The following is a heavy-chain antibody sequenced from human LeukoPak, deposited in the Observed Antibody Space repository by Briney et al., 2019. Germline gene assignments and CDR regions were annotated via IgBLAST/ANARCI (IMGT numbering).Heavy chain of an antibody. J-gene: IGHJ5*02. V-gene: IGHV1-69*13. Sequence: SVKVPCKASGGTFSSYAISWVRQAPGQGLEWMGGIIPIFGTANYAQKFQGRVTITADESTSTAYMELSSLRSEDTAVYYCARNREYCSGGSCYHWFDPWGQGALVTVSS. D-gene: IGHD2-15*01. CDR2: IIPIFGTA. CDR3: ARNREYCSGGSCYHWFDP. CDR1: GGTFSSYA.